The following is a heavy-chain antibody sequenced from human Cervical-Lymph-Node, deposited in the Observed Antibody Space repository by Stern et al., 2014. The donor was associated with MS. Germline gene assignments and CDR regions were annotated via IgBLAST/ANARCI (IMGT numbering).Heavy chain of an antibody. V-gene: IGHV5-51*03. CDR3: ARPPPRRKWDDPNYGMDV. CDR2: IYPDDSDI. CDR1: GYTFTNNW. Sequence: EVQLVESGAEVKKPGESLKISCKGSGYTFTNNWIAWVRQMPGKGLEWMGIIYPDDSDIRYSPSLQGPVTISAEKSISTAYLQWSSLKAADSAVYYCARPPPRRKWDDPNYGMDVWGQGTTVTVSS. D-gene: IGHD1-1*01. J-gene: IGHJ6*02.